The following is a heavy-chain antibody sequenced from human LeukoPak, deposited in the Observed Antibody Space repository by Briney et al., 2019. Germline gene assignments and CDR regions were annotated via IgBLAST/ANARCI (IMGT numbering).Heavy chain of an antibody. CDR2: IYYSGST. CDR3: ARRARAAVAGSNNWFDP. Sequence: SETLSLTCTVSGGSISSSSYYWGWIRQPPGKGLEWIGSIYYSGSTYYNPSLKSRVTISVDMTKNQFSLKLSSVTAADTAVYYCARRARAAVAGSNNWFDPWGQGTLVTVSS. CDR1: GGSISSSSYY. D-gene: IGHD6-19*01. J-gene: IGHJ5*02. V-gene: IGHV4-39*01.